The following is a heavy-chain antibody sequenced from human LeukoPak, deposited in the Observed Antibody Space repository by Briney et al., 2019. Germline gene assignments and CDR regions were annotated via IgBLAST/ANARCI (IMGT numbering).Heavy chain of an antibody. J-gene: IGHJ4*02. CDR3: ARAVPEGYSSGWYGGAFDY. Sequence: PGASVKVSCKASGGTFSSYAISWVRQAPGQGLEWMGGIIPIFGTANYAQKSQGRVTITADKSTSTAYMELSSLRSEDTAVYYCARAVPEGYSSGWYGGAFDYWGQGTLVTVSS. V-gene: IGHV1-69*06. CDR2: IIPIFGTA. CDR1: GGTFSSYA. D-gene: IGHD6-19*01.